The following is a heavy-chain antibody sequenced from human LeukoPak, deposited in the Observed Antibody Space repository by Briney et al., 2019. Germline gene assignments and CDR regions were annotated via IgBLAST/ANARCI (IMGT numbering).Heavy chain of an antibody. CDR3: AREEHYHDSSGYYYYFDY. D-gene: IGHD3-22*01. J-gene: IGHJ4*02. CDR2: IYYSGST. Sequence: PSETLSLTCTVSGGSISSYYWSWIRQPPGKGLEWIGYIYYSGSTNYNPSLKSRVTISVDTSKNQFSLKLSSVTAADTAVYYCAREEHYHDSSGYYYYFDYWGQGTLVTVSS. V-gene: IGHV4-59*01. CDR1: GGSISSYY.